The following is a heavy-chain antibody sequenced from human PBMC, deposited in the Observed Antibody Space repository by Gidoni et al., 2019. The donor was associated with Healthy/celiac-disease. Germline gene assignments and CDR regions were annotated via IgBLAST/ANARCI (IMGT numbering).Heavy chain of an antibody. J-gene: IGHJ6*02. Sequence: EVQLVESGGGLVQPGGSLRLSCAAAGFTFSSYWMHWVRQAPGKGLLLVSRINSYGSSTIYADSVKGRFTISRDNAKHTLYLLMNSLRAEYTAVYYCARSKQIAVAGCGVYYYYYYGMDVWGQGTTVTVSS. CDR1: GFTFSSYW. V-gene: IGHV3-74*01. CDR3: ARSKQIAVAGCGVYYYYYYGMDV. D-gene: IGHD6-19*01. CDR2: INSYGSST.